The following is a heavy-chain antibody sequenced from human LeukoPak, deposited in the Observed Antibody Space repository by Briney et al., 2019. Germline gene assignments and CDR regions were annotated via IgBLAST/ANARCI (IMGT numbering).Heavy chain of an antibody. CDR3: ARVLVRYYDSSGYYSFGY. J-gene: IGHJ4*02. V-gene: IGHV1-18*01. D-gene: IGHD3-22*01. CDR1: GYTFTSYG. CDR2: ISAYNGNT. Sequence: ASVKVPCKASGYTFTSYGISWVRQAPGQGLEWMGWISAYNGNTNYAQKLQGRVTMTTDTSTSTAYMELSRLRSDDTAVYYCARVLVRYYDSSGYYSFGYWGQGTLVTVSS.